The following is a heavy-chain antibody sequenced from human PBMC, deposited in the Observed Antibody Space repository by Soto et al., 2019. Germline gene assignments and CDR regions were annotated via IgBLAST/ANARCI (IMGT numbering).Heavy chain of an antibody. CDR3: AKSVYGQLGPLDY. Sequence: QVQLVESGGGVVQPGRSLRLSCAASGFTFSSYGMHWVRQAPGKGLEWVAVISYDGSNKYYADSVKGRFTSSRDNSKNTLYLQMNSLIAEDTAVYYCAKSVYGQLGPLDYWGQGTLVTVSS. CDR2: ISYDGSNK. D-gene: IGHD6-6*01. CDR1: GFTFSSYG. J-gene: IGHJ4*02. V-gene: IGHV3-30*18.